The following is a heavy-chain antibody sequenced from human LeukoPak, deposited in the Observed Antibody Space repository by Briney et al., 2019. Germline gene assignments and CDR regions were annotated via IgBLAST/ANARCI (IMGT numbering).Heavy chain of an antibody. V-gene: IGHV4-39*07. J-gene: IGHJ4*02. CDR2: IYYSGST. D-gene: IGHD6-13*01. Sequence: PSETLSLTCSVSGNSISSRSYYWGWIRQPPGKGLDWIGSIYYSGSTYYNPSLKSRVTISIDTSKNQLSLRLNSVTAADTAVYYCARAGEDSSSWYTLYYFGYWGQGTLVTVSS. CDR3: ARAGEDSSSWYTLYYFGY. CDR1: GNSISSRSYY.